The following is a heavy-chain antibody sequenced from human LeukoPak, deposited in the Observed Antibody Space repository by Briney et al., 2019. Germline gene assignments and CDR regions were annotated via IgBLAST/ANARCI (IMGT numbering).Heavy chain of an antibody. Sequence: GASVKVSCKASGYTFTSYDINWVRQATGQGLEWMGWMNPNSGNTGYAQKFQGRVTMTRNTSISTAYMELSSLRSEDTAVYYYARGVFQAGYYDSSGYYYQYYYYYYMDVWGKGTTVTVSS. J-gene: IGHJ6*03. CDR2: MNPNSGNT. V-gene: IGHV1-8*01. CDR1: GYTFTSYD. CDR3: ARGVFQAGYYDSSGYYYQYYYYYYMDV. D-gene: IGHD3-22*01.